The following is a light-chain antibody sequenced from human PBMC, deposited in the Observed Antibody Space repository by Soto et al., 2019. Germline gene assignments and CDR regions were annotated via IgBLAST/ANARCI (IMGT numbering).Light chain of an antibody. CDR1: QSGNSD. Sequence: ETVMTQSPATLSVSPGERATLSCRASQSGNSDLAWYQQKPGQAPRLLIYGASTRATRIPARFSGSGSGTEFPLTISSLQSEDFAVYYCHQYDNWPETFGQGTKVEIK. CDR2: GAS. CDR3: HQYDNWPET. J-gene: IGKJ1*01. V-gene: IGKV3-15*01.